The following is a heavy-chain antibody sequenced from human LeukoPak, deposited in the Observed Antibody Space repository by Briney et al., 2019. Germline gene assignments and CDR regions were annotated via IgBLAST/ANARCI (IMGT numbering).Heavy chain of an antibody. Sequence: GGSLRLSCAASGFSFSTYSMNWVRQAPGKGLEWVSYISRSSTTIYYADSVKGRFTVSRDNDKNSLYLQMSSLRVEDTAVYYCARDGYDSVWGSYRYRYFFDYWGQGTLVTVAS. J-gene: IGHJ4*02. CDR3: ARDGYDSVWGSYRYRYFFDY. D-gene: IGHD3-16*02. V-gene: IGHV3-48*01. CDR1: GFSFSTYS. CDR2: ISRSSTTI.